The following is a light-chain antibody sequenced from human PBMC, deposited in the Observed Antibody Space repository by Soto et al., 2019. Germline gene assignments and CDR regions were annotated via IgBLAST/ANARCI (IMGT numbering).Light chain of an antibody. Sequence: QSVLTQPPSASGPPGQRVPISCSGSSSNIGSNTVNWYQQLPGRAPKLLIYANFQRPSGVPDRFSGSKSDTSASLAISGLQSEDEAQYYCAAWDDSLNGWVFGGGTKLTVL. J-gene: IGLJ3*02. CDR3: AAWDDSLNGWV. CDR1: SSNIGSNT. V-gene: IGLV1-44*01. CDR2: ANF.